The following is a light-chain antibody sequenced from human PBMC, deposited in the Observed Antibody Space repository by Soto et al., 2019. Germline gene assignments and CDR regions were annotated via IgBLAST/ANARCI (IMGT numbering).Light chain of an antibody. Sequence: VMTQSPLSLAVTPGQPASISCKSSQSLLHSDGKTYVNWYLQRPVQHPQFMIYELPNRFSGGPDRFSGRWSGTDFTLKSSRVEAEDVGVYYCMRTIQLLCTLGQGTKL. CDR1: QSLLHSDGKTY. CDR3: MRTIQLLCT. V-gene: IGKV2D-29*01. CDR2: ELP. J-gene: IGKJ2*02.